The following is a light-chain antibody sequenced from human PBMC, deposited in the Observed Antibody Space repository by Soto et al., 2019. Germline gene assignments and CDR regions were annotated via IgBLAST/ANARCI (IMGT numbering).Light chain of an antibody. Sequence: QSALTQPASVSGSPGQSITISCTGTSSDVGNYNLVSWYQQYPGKAPKLMIYEGGKRPSGVSNRFSGSKSGNTASLTISGLQAEDEADYYCSSYAGTNNLIFGGGTKLTVL. CDR3: SSYAGTNNLI. J-gene: IGLJ2*01. CDR2: EGG. V-gene: IGLV2-23*01. CDR1: SSDVGNYNL.